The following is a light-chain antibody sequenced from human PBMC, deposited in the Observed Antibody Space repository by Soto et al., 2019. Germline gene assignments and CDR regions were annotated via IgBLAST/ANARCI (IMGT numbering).Light chain of an antibody. V-gene: IGKV3-15*01. J-gene: IGKJ1*01. Sequence: IVMPQTPATLSVSPGERATLSCRASETVRSNLAWYQQKPGQAPRLLIYAASTRATGFPARFSGSGSGTEFTLTITSLQSEDFAVYYCQQYNKWPQTFGQGTKVDI. CDR1: ETVRSN. CDR2: AAS. CDR3: QQYNKWPQT.